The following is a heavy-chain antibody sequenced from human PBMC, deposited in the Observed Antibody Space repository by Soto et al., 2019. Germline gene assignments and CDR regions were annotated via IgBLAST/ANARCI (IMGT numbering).Heavy chain of an antibody. D-gene: IGHD3-10*01. Sequence: GGSLRLSCAASGFTFSNYDMHWVRQATGKGLEWVSTISTAGNTYSPGSVKGRFTISRENAKNSLYLQMNSLRVDDTAVYYCARGRDPGLYYFDYWGRGTLVTVS. CDR2: ISTAGNT. J-gene: IGHJ4*02. V-gene: IGHV3-13*01. CDR1: GFTFSNYD. CDR3: ARGRDPGLYYFDY.